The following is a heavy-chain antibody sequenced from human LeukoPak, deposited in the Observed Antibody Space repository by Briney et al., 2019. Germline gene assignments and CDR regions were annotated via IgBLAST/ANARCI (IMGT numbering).Heavy chain of an antibody. V-gene: IGHV4-4*07. CDR2: IYTSGST. Sequence: PSETLSLTCTVSGGSISSYYWSWIRQPAGEGLEWIGRIYTSGSTNYNPSLKSRVTMSVDTSKNQFSLKLSSVTAADTAVYYCARGPTESMVRGVITGKFDYWGQGTLVTVSS. CDR3: ARGPTESMVRGVITGKFDY. CDR1: GGSISSYY. D-gene: IGHD3-10*01. J-gene: IGHJ4*02.